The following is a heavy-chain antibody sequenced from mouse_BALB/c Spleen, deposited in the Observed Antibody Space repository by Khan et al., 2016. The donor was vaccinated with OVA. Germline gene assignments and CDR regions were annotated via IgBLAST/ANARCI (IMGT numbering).Heavy chain of an antibody. D-gene: IGHD2-13*01. CDR1: GLTFSDYY. CDR3: AGGYDGDPFAD. Sequence: LVEAGGCLVKPGGSLKLSCAASGLTFSDYYIYLVRQTPEKRLEWVATICDGGWYSYYPDSVQGRFTIARADAKNNLYLQRSSLESEDTAMSYCAGGYDGDPFADWGQGTLVTVSA. V-gene: IGHV5-4*02. CDR2: ICDGGWYS. J-gene: IGHJ3*01.